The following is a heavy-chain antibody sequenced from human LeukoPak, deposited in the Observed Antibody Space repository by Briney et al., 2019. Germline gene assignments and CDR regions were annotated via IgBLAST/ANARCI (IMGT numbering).Heavy chain of an antibody. Sequence: SETLSLTCTVSGGSISSSSYYWGWIRQPPGKGLEWIGSIYYSGSTCYNPSLKSRVTISVDTSKNQFSLKLSSVTAADTAVYYCARGRVYYDSSGYRSPGYWGQGTLVTVSS. V-gene: IGHV4-39*01. CDR2: IYYSGST. CDR1: GGSISSSSYY. D-gene: IGHD3-22*01. CDR3: ARGRVYYDSSGYRSPGY. J-gene: IGHJ4*02.